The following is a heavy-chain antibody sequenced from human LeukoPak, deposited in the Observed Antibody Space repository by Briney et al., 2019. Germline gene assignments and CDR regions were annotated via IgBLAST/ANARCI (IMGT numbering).Heavy chain of an antibody. J-gene: IGHJ4*02. Sequence: PGGSLRLSCAASGFTFSSYAMSWVRQAPEKGLEWVSAISGSGGTTYYADSVKGRFTISRDNSKSTLYLQMNSLRAEDTAVYYCAKKGEYGDPRGYFDYWGQGTLVTVSS. D-gene: IGHD4-17*01. CDR1: GFTFSSYA. CDR2: ISGSGGTT. CDR3: AKKGEYGDPRGYFDY. V-gene: IGHV3-23*01.